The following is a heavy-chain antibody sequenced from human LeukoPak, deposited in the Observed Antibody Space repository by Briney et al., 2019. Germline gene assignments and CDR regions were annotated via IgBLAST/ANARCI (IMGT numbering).Heavy chain of an antibody. D-gene: IGHD3-10*01. Sequence: TLSLTCTVSGGSFSSGSYYWSWIRQPAGKGLEWIGRIYSSGSTNYNPALKSRVTISIDTSKNQLSLRLTSVTAADTAVYYCARAIWFGEGHDYWGQGTLVTVSS. J-gene: IGHJ4*02. CDR1: GGSFSSGSYY. V-gene: IGHV4-61*02. CDR2: IYSSGST. CDR3: ARAIWFGEGHDY.